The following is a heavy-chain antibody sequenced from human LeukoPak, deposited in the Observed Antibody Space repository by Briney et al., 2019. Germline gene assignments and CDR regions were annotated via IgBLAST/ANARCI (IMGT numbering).Heavy chain of an antibody. CDR3: ARENYYGSHGLFDP. J-gene: IGHJ5*02. V-gene: IGHV1-2*02. Sequence: ASVKVSCKASGYTFTAYYLHWVRQAPGQGLEWMGWVNPRSGDTNYTQNFEGRVAMTRDTSISTAYLELSRLRSDDTAVYYCARENYYGSHGLFDPWGQGTLVAVSS. CDR1: GYTFTAYY. CDR2: VNPRSGDT. D-gene: IGHD3-10*01.